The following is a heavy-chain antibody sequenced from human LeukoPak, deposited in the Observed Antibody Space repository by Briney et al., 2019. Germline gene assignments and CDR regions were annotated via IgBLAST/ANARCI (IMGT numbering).Heavy chain of an antibody. CDR2: IYRSGST. V-gene: IGHV4-38-2*02. CDR1: NYSISNSLY. CDR3: ARGTYGYYMDV. Sequence: SETLSLTCSGSNYSISNSLYWGWLRQPPGKGLEWIGSIYRSGSTFYNPSLKGRVTISLDTSKNQFSLKLSSVTAADTAVYFCARGTYGYYMDVWGKGTTVTVSS. D-gene: IGHD4-17*01. J-gene: IGHJ6*03.